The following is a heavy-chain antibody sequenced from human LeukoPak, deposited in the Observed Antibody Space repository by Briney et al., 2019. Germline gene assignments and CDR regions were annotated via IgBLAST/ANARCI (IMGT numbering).Heavy chain of an antibody. CDR1: GFTFTGYY. Sequence: ASVKVSCKASGFTFTGYYMHWVRQAPGQGLEWMGWINPNSGGANYAQKLQGRVTMTTDTSTSTAYMELRSLRSDDTAVYYCASDSDSSGYSTSFTWGQGTLVTVSS. CDR2: INPNSGGA. J-gene: IGHJ5*02. D-gene: IGHD3-22*01. V-gene: IGHV1-2*02. CDR3: ASDSDSSGYSTSFT.